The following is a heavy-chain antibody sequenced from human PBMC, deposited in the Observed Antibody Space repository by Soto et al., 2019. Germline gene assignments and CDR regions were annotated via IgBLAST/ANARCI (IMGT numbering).Heavy chain of an antibody. V-gene: IGHV3-23*01. Sequence: PGGSLRLSCAASGFTFSSYAMSWVRQAPGKGLEWVSAISGSGGSTYYADSVRGRFTISRDNAESSLYLQMNSLRDEDTAVYFCARDFGHGYYLDYWGRGTLVTVSS. CDR3: ARDFGHGYYLDY. J-gene: IGHJ4*02. D-gene: IGHD3-3*01. CDR1: GFTFSSYA. CDR2: ISGSGGST.